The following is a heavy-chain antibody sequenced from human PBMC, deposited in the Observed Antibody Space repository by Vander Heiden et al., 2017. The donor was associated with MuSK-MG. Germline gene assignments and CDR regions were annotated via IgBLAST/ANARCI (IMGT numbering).Heavy chain of an antibody. Sequence: QLQLQESGPGLVKPSETLSLTCTVPGASISISNYHWGWIRQSPGKGLEWIGSIYYSGSTYYNPSLKSRVTMPVDTSKNQFSLRLSSVSASDTAVYYCARHGSGTVFYNWFDPWGQGTLVTVSS. V-gene: IGHV4-39*01. CDR2: IYYSGST. J-gene: IGHJ5*02. CDR3: ARHGSGTVFYNWFDP. CDR1: GASISISNYH. D-gene: IGHD3-10*01.